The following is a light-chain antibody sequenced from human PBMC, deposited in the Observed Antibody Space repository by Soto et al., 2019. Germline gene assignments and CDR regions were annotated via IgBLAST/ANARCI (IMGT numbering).Light chain of an antibody. CDR1: SSDVGAYIY. CDR2: DVS. CDR3: SSYTSSSTLV. Sequence: QSVLTQPASVSGSPGQSITISCTGTSSDVGAYIYVSWYQQYPGEAPKLMMYDVSNRFSGVSNRCSGSKSGNTASLTISGLQAEYAAAYYCSSYTSSSTLVFGGGTQLNVL. J-gene: IGLJ2*01. V-gene: IGLV2-14*01.